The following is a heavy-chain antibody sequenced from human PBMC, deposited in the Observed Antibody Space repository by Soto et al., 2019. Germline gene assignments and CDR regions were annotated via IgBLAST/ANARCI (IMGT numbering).Heavy chain of an antibody. CDR3: AGPPELTRIYYYYGMDV. J-gene: IGHJ6*02. CDR1: GGTFSSYA. CDR2: IIPIFGTA. V-gene: IGHV1-69*12. Sequence: QVQLVQSGAEVKKPGSSVKVSCKASGGTFSSYAISWVRQAPGQGLEWMGGIIPIFGTANYEQKFQGRVTITADESTSTAYMELSSLRSEDTAVYYCAGPPELTRIYYYYGMDVWGQGTTVTDS. D-gene: IGHD1-7*01.